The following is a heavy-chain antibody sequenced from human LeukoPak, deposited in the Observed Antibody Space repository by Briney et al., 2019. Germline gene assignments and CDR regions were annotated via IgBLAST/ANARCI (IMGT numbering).Heavy chain of an antibody. J-gene: IGHJ4*01. Sequence: GGSLRLSCAASGFTFSNYNMDWVRQAPGKGLEWVSSISDSGSNVYYADSVKGRFTISRDNAKNSLFLQMNSLRAEDTAVYYCAKEGRSSTPGYWGHGTLFTVSS. CDR3: AKEGRSSTPGY. D-gene: IGHD6-6*01. V-gene: IGHV3-21*01. CDR2: ISDSGSNV. CDR1: GFTFSNYN.